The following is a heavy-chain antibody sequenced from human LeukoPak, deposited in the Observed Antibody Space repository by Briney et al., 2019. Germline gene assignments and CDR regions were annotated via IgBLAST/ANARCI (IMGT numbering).Heavy chain of an antibody. D-gene: IGHD1-26*01. J-gene: IGHJ4*02. CDR3: AREPRFGSYSIDY. V-gene: IGHV3-53*01. Sequence: PGGSLRLSCAASGFTVSSNYMSWVRQAPGKGLEWVSVIYSGGSTYYADSVKGRFTISRDNSKNTLYLQMNSLRAEDTAVYYCAREPRFGSYSIDYWGQGTLVTVSS. CDR2: IYSGGST. CDR1: GFTVSSNY.